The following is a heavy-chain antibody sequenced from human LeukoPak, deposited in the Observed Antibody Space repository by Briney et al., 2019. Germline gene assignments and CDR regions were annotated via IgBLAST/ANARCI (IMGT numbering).Heavy chain of an antibody. CDR1: GFTLSSYG. CDR2: IRYDGSNK. CDR3: AKVRVTTVGSLDY. V-gene: IGHV3-30*02. J-gene: IGHJ4*02. D-gene: IGHD4-17*01. Sequence: GGSLRLSCAASGFTLSSYGMHWVRQAPGKGLEWVAFIRYDGSNKYYADSVKGRFTISRDNSKNTLYLQMNSLRAEDTAVYYCAKVRVTTVGSLDYWGQGTLVTVSS.